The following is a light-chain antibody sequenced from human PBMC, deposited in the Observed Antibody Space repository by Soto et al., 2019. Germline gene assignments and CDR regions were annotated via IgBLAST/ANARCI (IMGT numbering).Light chain of an antibody. CDR2: AAS. CDR1: QSINSY. J-gene: IGKJ4*01. CDR3: QQSYSTPVT. Sequence: SQSPSSLSASVGDRVTITCRASQSINSYLNWYQQRPGKAPKLLIYAASSLQSGVPSRFSGSGSGTDFTLTISSLQPEDFATYYCQQSYSTPVTFGGGTKVDIK. V-gene: IGKV1-39*01.